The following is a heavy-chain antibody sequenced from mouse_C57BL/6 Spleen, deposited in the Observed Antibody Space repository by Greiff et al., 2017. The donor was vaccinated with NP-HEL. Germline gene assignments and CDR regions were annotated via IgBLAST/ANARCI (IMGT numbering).Heavy chain of an antibody. CDR2: IHPNSGST. J-gene: IGHJ3*01. Sequence: VQLQQSGAELVKPGASVKLSCKASGYTFTSYWMHWVKQRPGQGLEWIGMIHPNSGSTNYNEKFKSKATLTVDKSSSTAYMQLSSLTSEDSAVYYCARGDDGYYFFAYWGQGTLVTVSA. CDR3: ARGDDGYYFFAY. V-gene: IGHV1-64*01. CDR1: GYTFTSYW. D-gene: IGHD2-3*01.